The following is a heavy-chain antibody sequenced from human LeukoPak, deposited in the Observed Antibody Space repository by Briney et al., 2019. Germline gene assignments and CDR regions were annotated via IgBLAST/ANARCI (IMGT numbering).Heavy chain of an antibody. D-gene: IGHD4/OR15-4a*01. CDR3: AKGRGDYGNY. CDR1: GFTFDDYA. CDR2: ITWNSGTI. J-gene: IGHJ4*02. V-gene: IGHV3-9*01. Sequence: GGSLRLSCAASGFTFDDYAMHWVRQAPAKGLEWVSGITWNSGTIGYADSVKGRFTISRDNSKNTLYLQMNSLRAEDTAVYYCAKGRGDYGNYWGQGTLVTVSS.